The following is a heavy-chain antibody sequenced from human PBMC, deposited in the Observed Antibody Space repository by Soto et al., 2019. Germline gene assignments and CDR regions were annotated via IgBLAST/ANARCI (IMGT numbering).Heavy chain of an antibody. J-gene: IGHJ4*01. Sequence: QVQLVQSGAEVKKPGASVKVSCKASGYTFTSYDIHWVRQATGQGLEWMGWMNRNSGNTGYAQKFQGRVTITRNTSKSTAYLELSSLGPEVTGVYYGGRVGPAADYWGQGTPVPVSS. CDR2: MNRNSGNT. CDR1: GYTFTSYD. CDR3: GRVGPAADY. D-gene: IGHD6-13*01. V-gene: IGHV1-8*01.